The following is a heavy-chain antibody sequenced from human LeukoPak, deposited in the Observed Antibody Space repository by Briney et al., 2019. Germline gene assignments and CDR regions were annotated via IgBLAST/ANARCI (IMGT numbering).Heavy chain of an antibody. J-gene: IGHJ4*02. D-gene: IGHD1-1*01. Sequence: GGSLRLSCAASGFTFSNYWMSWVRQAPGKGLEWVANIKQDGSDKYYVDSVKGRFTISRDNAKNSLYLQMNSLRPEDTAVYFCAKESLYTNWGQGTLVTVSS. V-gene: IGHV3-7*01. CDR1: GFTFSNYW. CDR2: IKQDGSDK. CDR3: AKESLYTN.